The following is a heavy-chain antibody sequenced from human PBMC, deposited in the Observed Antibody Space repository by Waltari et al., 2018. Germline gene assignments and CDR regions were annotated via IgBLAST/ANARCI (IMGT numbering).Heavy chain of an antibody. V-gene: IGHV2-26*01. J-gene: IGHJ5*02. CDR2: IFSNDEK. CDR3: ARSRYSSSSGWFDP. D-gene: IGHD6-13*01. CDR1: GFSLSHARMG. Sequence: QVTLKESGPVLVKPTATLTLTCTVSGFSLSHARMGVSWIRQPQGKALEWLAHIFSNDEKSYSTSLKSRLTISKDTSKSQVVLTMTNMDPVDTATYYCARSRYSSSSGWFDPWGQGTLVTVSS.